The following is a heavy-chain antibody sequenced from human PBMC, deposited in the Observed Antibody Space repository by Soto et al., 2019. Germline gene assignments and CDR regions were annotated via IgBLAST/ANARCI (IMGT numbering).Heavy chain of an antibody. V-gene: IGHV4-59*01. CDR2: IYYSGST. Sequence: SETLSLTCTVSGGSISSYYWSWIRQPPGKGLEWIGYIYYSGSTVYNPSLKSRVTISVDTSKNQFSLKLSSVTAADTAVCYWARASPHFDPPLYWGQGTLVTVSS. CDR1: GGSISSYY. J-gene: IGHJ4*02. CDR3: ARASPHFDPPLY.